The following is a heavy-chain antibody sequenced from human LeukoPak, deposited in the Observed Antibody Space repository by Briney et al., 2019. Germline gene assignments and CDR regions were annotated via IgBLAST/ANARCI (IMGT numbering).Heavy chain of an antibody. CDR1: GFTVSSNY. CDR3: ASPQIQWLVRVHVVY. Sequence: QPGGSLRLSCAASGFTVSSNYMSWVRQAPGKGLEWVAVISYDGSNKYYADSVKGRFTISRDNSKNTLYLQMNSLRAEDTAVYYCASPQIQWLVRVHVVYWGQGTLVTVSS. V-gene: IGHV3-30*03. D-gene: IGHD6-19*01. CDR2: ISYDGSNK. J-gene: IGHJ4*02.